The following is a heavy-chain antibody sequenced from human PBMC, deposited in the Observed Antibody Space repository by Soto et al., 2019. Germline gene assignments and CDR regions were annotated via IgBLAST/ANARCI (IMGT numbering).Heavy chain of an antibody. V-gene: IGHV4-59*08. CDR3: ARLGSGTYADAFDV. CDR2: ISYNGGT. D-gene: IGHD3-10*01. J-gene: IGHJ3*01. CDR1: GGSISSYY. Sequence: PSETLSLTCTVSGGSISSYYWSWIRQPPGKGLEWIAYISYNGGTDYNPSLKRRLTISVDTSTNLFSLELSSVTAADTAVYYCARLGSGTYADAFDVWGQGTMVTVSS.